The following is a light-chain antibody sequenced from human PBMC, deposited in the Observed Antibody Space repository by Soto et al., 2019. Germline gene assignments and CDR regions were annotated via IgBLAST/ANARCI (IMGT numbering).Light chain of an antibody. CDR3: HQRQSWPRT. V-gene: IGKV3-20*01. J-gene: IGKJ1*01. CDR1: QSVSSNY. Sequence: EIVLTQSPGTLSLSPGERATLSCRASQSVSSNYLAWYQLKPGQAPRLLIYGASSRATGIPDRFSGSGSGTDFTLTISDVQPEDFALYYCHQRQSWPRTFGQGTKV. CDR2: GAS.